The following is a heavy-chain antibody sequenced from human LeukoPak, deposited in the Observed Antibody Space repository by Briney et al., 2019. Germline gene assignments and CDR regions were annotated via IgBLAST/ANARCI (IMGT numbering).Heavy chain of an antibody. Sequence: SETLSLSCTVSGGSISSYYWSWIRQPAGKGLEWIGRIYTSGSITYNPSLKSRVSMSVDTSKNQFSLKLSSVTAADTAVYYCAKRSSVLSNWFDPWGQGTLVTVSS. J-gene: IGHJ5*02. CDR1: GGSISSYY. V-gene: IGHV4-4*07. CDR3: AKRSSVLSNWFDP. CDR2: IYTSGSI. D-gene: IGHD2-8*01.